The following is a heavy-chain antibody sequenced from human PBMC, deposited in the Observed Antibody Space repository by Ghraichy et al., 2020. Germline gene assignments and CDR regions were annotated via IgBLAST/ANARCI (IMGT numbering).Heavy chain of an antibody. CDR3: ARGSPLRAGSWFDP. V-gene: IGHV4-30-2*01. D-gene: IGHD3-10*01. CDR1: GGSISSGGYS. J-gene: IGHJ5*02. CDR2: IYHSGST. Sequence: SETLSLTCAVSGGSISSGGYSWSSIRQPPGKGLEWIGYIYHSGSTYYNPSLKSRVTISVDRSKNQFSLKLSSVTAADTAVYYCARGSPLRAGSWFDPWGQGTLVTVSS.